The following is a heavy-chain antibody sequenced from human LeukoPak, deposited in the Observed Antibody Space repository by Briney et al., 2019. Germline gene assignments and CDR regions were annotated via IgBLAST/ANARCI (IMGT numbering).Heavy chain of an antibody. Sequence: SETLSLTCAVSGGSFSGYFWSWIRQPPGKGLEWIGELTGNGRTSYNPSLKSRVTIAEDTSKNQFSLKLSSVTAADTAVYYCARWSLRGCSGSPCFDYWGQGTLVTVSS. CDR3: ARWSLRGCSGSPCFDY. CDR2: LTGNGRT. V-gene: IGHV4-34*01. CDR1: GGSFSGYF. J-gene: IGHJ4*02. D-gene: IGHD2-15*01.